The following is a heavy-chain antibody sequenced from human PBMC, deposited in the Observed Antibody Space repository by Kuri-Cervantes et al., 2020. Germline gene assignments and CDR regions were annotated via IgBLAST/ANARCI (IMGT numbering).Heavy chain of an antibody. J-gene: IGHJ4*02. CDR1: GYTFTSYG. Sequence: ASVKVSCKASGYTFTSYGISWVRQAPGQGLEWMGWISAYNGNTNYAQKLQGRVTMTTDTSTSTAYMDLSGLRSEDTAIYYCATGPFYYYDYWGQGTLVTVSS. CDR3: ATGPFYYYDY. V-gene: IGHV1-18*01. D-gene: IGHD3-10*01. CDR2: ISAYNGNT.